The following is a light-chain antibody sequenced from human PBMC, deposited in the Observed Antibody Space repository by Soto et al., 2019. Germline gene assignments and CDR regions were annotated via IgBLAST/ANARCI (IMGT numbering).Light chain of an antibody. CDR3: QQYGSSPRHT. J-gene: IGKJ2*01. CDR2: GAS. V-gene: IGKV3-20*01. CDR1: QSVSSSY. Sequence: EIVLTQSPGTLSLSPGERATLSCRASQSVSSSYLAWYQQKPGQAPRLLIYGASSRATGIPDRFSGSGSGTDFTLTISRLEPEDFAVYYYQQYGSSPRHTFGQGTKLEI.